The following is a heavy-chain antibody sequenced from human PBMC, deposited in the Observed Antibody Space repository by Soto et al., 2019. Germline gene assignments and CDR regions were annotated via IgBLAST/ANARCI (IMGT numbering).Heavy chain of an antibody. CDR2: INHSGST. CDR1: GGSFSGYY. J-gene: IGHJ4*02. CDR3: ARGRRGVTVVGGAFDY. Sequence: QVQLQQWGAGLLKPSETLSLTCAVYGGSFSGYYWSWIRQPPGQGLEWIGEINHSGSTNYNPSLKGLVTITVDTSKNQFSLKLSSVTAADTAVYYWARGRRGVTVVGGAFDYWGQGTLVTVSS. D-gene: IGHD3-10*01. V-gene: IGHV4-34*01.